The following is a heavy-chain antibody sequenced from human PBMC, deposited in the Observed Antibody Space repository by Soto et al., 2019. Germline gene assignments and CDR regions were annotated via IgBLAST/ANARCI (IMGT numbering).Heavy chain of an antibody. CDR2: FDPEDGET. D-gene: IGHD3-10*01. Sequence: GASVKVSCKVSGYTLTDLSSHWVRQAPGKGLEWMGGFDPEDGETIYAQKFQGRVTMTEDTSTDTAYMELSSLRSEDTAMYYCATHTPYYYASGPYSREYNWFDPWG. J-gene: IGHJ5*02. CDR3: ATHTPYYYASGPYSREYNWFDP. V-gene: IGHV1-24*01. CDR1: GYTLTDLS.